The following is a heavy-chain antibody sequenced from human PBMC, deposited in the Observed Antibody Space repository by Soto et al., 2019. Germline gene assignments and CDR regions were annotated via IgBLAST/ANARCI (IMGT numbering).Heavy chain of an antibody. CDR2: ISSSSSTI. CDR1: GFTFSNYN. V-gene: IGHV3-48*01. J-gene: IGHJ4*02. CDR3: ARCIAVAGKALLDY. Sequence: EVQLVESGGGLVQPGGSLRLSCATSGFTFSNYNMNWVRQAPGKGLEWVSYISSSSSTIYYADSVKGRFTISRDNVKTSLYLQMNTLRAEDTAVYYCARCIAVAGKALLDYWGQGTLVTVSS. D-gene: IGHD6-19*01.